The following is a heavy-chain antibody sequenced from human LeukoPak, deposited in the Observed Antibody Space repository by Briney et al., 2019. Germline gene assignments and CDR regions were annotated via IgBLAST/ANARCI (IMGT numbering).Heavy chain of an antibody. CDR3: ARGPRKTLRYFDWDRYCFDY. CDR1: GYTFTGYY. CDR2: INPSSGGT. D-gene: IGHD3-9*01. V-gene: IGHV1-2*06. J-gene: IGHJ4*02. Sequence: ASVKVSCKASGYTFTGYYMHWVRQAPGQGLEWMGRINPSSGGTNYAQKFQGRVTMTRDTSTSTAYMELSRLRSDDTAVYYCARGPRKTLRYFDWDRYCFDYWGQGTLVTVSS.